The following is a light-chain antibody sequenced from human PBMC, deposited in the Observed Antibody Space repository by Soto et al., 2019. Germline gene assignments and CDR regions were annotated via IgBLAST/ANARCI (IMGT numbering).Light chain of an antibody. V-gene: IGLV2-14*01. Sequence: QSALTQPASVSASPGQSITISCTGGKNDIGSSDYVSWYQQHPGKAPKLIIYGVSNRPSGTSDRFSGSKSGKTASLTISGLQADDEADYYCSSSTSSNTRVFGGGTKLTVL. J-gene: IGLJ3*02. CDR2: GVS. CDR1: KNDIGSSDY. CDR3: SSSTSSNTRV.